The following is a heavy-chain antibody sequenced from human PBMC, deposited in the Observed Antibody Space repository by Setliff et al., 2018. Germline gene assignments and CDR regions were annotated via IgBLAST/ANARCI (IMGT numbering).Heavy chain of an antibody. Sequence: TGGSLRLSCAASGFTFSSYWMHWVRQAPGKGLVWVSRINSDGSSTSYADSVKGRFTISRDNAKNTLYLQMNSLRAEDTAVYYCARVGRITGTFPGYFDYWGQGTLVTVSS. CDR2: INSDGSST. J-gene: IGHJ4*02. V-gene: IGHV3-74*01. D-gene: IGHD1-20*01. CDR1: GFTFSSYW. CDR3: ARVGRITGTFPGYFDY.